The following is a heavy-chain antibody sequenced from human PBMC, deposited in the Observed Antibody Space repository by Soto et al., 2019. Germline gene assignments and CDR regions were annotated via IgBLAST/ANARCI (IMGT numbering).Heavy chain of an antibody. V-gene: IGHV1-69*02. CDR2: IIPILGIA. D-gene: IGHD2-15*01. CDR3: ARTHCSGGSCYLDY. CDR1: GGTFSSYT. J-gene: IGHJ4*02. Sequence: ASLKVSCKASGGTFSSYTISWVRQAPGQGLEWMGRIIPILGIANYAQKFQGRVTITADKSTSTAYMELSSLRSEDTAVYYCARTHCSGGSCYLDYWGQGTLVTVSS.